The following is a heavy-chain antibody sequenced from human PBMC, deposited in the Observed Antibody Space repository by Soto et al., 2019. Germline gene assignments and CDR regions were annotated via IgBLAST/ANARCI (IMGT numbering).Heavy chain of an antibody. CDR1: GFTFNYYP. CDR3: ARLPGTRGGVHYSSHLDGREAMADVDV. V-gene: IGHV3-30-3*01. CDR2: VSFDGSNK. J-gene: IGHJ6*02. Sequence: QMQLVESGGGVVQHGGSLRLSCAASGFTFNYYPMHWVRQAPGKGLEWVAVVSFDGSNKYYADSVKGRFTISKDNSKNTLYMTMNSLRREDSAVYYWARLPGTRGGVHYSSHLDGREAMADVDVWGQGTTVTVSS. D-gene: IGHD5-18*01.